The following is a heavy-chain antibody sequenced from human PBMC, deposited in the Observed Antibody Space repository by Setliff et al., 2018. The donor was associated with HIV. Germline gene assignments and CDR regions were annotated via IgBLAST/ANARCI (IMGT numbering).Heavy chain of an antibody. CDR3: ARDAFDYTAYYYSYMDV. CDR1: GYTSTSYD. CDR2: INPGSGTT. V-gene: IGHV1-46*01. Sequence: ASVKVSCKASGYTSTSYDINWVRQAPGQGLEWMGEINPGSGTTRHAQSFQGRVTMTSDTSTSTVYMEVSSLRSDDTAVYYCARDAFDYTAYYYSYMDVWGKGTTVTVSS. J-gene: IGHJ6*03. D-gene: IGHD4-4*01.